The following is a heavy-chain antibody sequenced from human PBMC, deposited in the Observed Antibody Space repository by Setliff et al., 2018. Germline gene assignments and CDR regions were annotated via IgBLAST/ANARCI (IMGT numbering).Heavy chain of an antibody. CDR2: ISGSGDKT. CDR3: AKIWGAYCTGNRCHSDPPHWDN. Sequence: PGGSLRLSCAASGFTFSSYGMTWVRQAPGKGLEWVSGISGSGDKTYYADSVKGRFTISRDNSKNTLYLQMNSLRAEDTAIYYCAKIWGAYCTGNRCHSDPPHWDNWGQGTLVTVS. V-gene: IGHV3-23*01. D-gene: IGHD2-15*01. CDR1: GFTFSSYG. J-gene: IGHJ4*02.